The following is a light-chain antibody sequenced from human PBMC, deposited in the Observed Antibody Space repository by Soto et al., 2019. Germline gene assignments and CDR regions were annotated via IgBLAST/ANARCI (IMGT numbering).Light chain of an antibody. CDR1: QSVSSSY. CDR2: AAS. CDR3: QLYGSAPFT. V-gene: IGKV3-20*01. Sequence: ESVLTQSPGTLSLSPGERAALSCRASQSVSSSYLAWYQQKSGQAPRLLIYAASTRATGIPDRFSGSGSGTDFTLTISRLEPEDFAVYFCQLYGSAPFTFGPGTKVDIK. J-gene: IGKJ3*01.